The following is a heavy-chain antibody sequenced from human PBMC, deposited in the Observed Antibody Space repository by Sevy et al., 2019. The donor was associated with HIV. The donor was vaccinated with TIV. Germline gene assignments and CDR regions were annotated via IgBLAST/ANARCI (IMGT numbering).Heavy chain of an antibody. CDR3: AHIKGSYDAFDI. CDR1: GFSLSTSGVG. V-gene: IGHV2-5*02. D-gene: IGHD3-10*01. J-gene: IGHJ3*02. Sequence: SGPTLVKPTQTLTLTCTFSGFSLSTSGVGVGWIRQPPGKALEWLALIYWDDDKRYSPSLKSRLTITKDTSKNQVVLTMTDMDPVDTATYYCAHIKGSYDAFDIWGQGTMVTVSS. CDR2: IYWDDDK.